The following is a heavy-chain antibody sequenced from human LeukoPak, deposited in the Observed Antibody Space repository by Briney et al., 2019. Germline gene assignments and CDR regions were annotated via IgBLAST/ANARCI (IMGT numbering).Heavy chain of an antibody. CDR3: ARGPRYCSSTSCRTGYYFDY. J-gene: IGHJ4*02. V-gene: IGHV3-23*01. CDR1: GFTFSNSG. D-gene: IGHD2-2*01. CDR2: ISTDAGET. Sequence: GGSLRLSCAASGFTFSNSGMSWVRQAPGKGLEWVSAISTDAGETHYADSVKGRFTISRDNSKNTLYLQMNSLRAEDTAVYYCARGPRYCSSTSCRTGYYFDYWGQGTLVTVSS.